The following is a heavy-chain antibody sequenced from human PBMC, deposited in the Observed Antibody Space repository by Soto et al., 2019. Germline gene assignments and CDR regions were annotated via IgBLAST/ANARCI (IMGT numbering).Heavy chain of an antibody. J-gene: IGHJ4*02. V-gene: IGHV3-23*01. D-gene: IGHD1-26*01. Sequence: GGPLRLSCAASGFTFSSYAMTWVRQAPGKGLEWVSAISGSGGSTYYADSVKGRFTISRDNSKNTLYLQMNSLRAEDTAVYYCAKDHTVGAAFHFDYWGQGTLVTVSS. CDR2: ISGSGGST. CDR1: GFTFSSYA. CDR3: AKDHTVGAAFHFDY.